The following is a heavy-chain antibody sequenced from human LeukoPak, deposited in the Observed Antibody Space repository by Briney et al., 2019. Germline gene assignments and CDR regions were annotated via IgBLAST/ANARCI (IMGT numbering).Heavy chain of an antibody. CDR1: GGSFSGYY. V-gene: IGHV4-34*12. D-gene: IGHD2-2*01. CDR3: ARRIFCSSTSCYKAPWFDP. CDR2: IIHSGST. J-gene: IGHJ5*02. Sequence: PSETLSLTCAVYGGSFSGYYWSWIRQPPGKGLEWIGVIIHSGSTNYNPSLKSRVTISVDTPKNQFSLKLSSVTAADTAVYYCARRIFCSSTSCYKAPWFDPWGQGTLVTVSS.